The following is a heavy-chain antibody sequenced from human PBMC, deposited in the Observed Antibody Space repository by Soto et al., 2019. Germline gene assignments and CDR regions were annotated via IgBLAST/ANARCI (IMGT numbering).Heavy chain of an antibody. D-gene: IGHD2-2*02. CDR2: IYPGDSDT. CDR1: GYSFATYW. J-gene: IGHJ4*02. Sequence: PGESLKISCKGSGYSFATYWIGWVRQVPGKGLEWMGIIYPGDSDTRYSPSFQGQVTISADKSINTAYLQWSSLKASDTAMYYCATGGYCTTTSCYNFFDYWGQGSLVTVSS. V-gene: IGHV5-51*01. CDR3: ATGGYCTTTSCYNFFDY.